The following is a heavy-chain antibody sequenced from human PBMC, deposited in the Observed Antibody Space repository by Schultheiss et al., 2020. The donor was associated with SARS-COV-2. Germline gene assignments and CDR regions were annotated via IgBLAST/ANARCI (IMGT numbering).Heavy chain of an antibody. D-gene: IGHD4-17*01. CDR1: GGSISSGGYY. J-gene: IGHJ4*02. CDR2: IYYSGST. V-gene: IGHV4-61*08. CDR3: AKDLGPYGDTYYFDY. Sequence: SETLSLTCTVSGGSISSGGYYWSWIRQPPGKGLEWIGYIYYSGSTYYNPSLKSRVTISVDTSKNQFSLKLSSVTAADTAVYYCAKDLGPYGDTYYFDYWGQGTLVTVSS.